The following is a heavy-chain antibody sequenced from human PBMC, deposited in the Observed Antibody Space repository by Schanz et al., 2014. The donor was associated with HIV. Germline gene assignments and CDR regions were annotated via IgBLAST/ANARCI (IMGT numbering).Heavy chain of an antibody. CDR3: AKDDAGYSSSWRCYCYCGMDG. Sequence: QVQLVESGGGMVLPGTSLRLSCAASGGTFSAHAFHWVRQAPGRGLEWVALISHDGSNKDYADSVKGRFTISRDNSKNTLYLQVNSVRAEDTAVYYCAKDDAGYSSSWRCYCYCGMDGGGQGAGVAVSS. CDR2: ISHDGSNK. V-gene: IGHV3-30*18. CDR1: GGTFSAHA. D-gene: IGHD6-13*01. J-gene: IGHJ6*02.